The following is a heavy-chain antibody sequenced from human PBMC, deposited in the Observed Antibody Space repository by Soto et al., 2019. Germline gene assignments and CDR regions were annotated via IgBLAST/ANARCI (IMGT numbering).Heavy chain of an antibody. Sequence: QLQLQESGPGLVKPSETLSLTCTVSGGSISSSSYYWGWIRQPPGKGLEWIGSTYYSGRTYYNPSLKSRVTISVDTSKNQFSLKLSSVTAADTAVYYCAGEGRYCSSTSCPKDYWGQGTLRTVSS. V-gene: IGHV4-39*02. J-gene: IGHJ4*02. CDR1: GGSISSSSYY. D-gene: IGHD2-2*01. CDR2: TYYSGRT. CDR3: AGEGRYCSSTSCPKDY.